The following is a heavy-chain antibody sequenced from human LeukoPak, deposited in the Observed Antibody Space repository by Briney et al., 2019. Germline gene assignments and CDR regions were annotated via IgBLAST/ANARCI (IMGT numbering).Heavy chain of an antibody. D-gene: IGHD6-13*01. V-gene: IGHV3-9*01. J-gene: IGHJ4*02. CDR2: ISWNSGSI. CDR1: GFTFDDYA. CDR3: AKDQRSRGSSSLYFDY. Sequence: GGSLRLSCAASGFTFDDYAMHWVRQAPGKGLEWVSGISWNSGSIGYADSVKGRFTISRDNAKNSLYLQMNSLRAEDTAVYYCAKDQRSRGSSSLYFDYWGQGTLVTVSS.